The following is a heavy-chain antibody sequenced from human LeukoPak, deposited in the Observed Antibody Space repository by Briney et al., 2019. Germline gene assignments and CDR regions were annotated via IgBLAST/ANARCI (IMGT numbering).Heavy chain of an antibody. D-gene: IGHD1-26*01. CDR1: GFTFSSYS. CDR2: ISSSSSYI. CDR3: AAIPGTVELDY. Sequence: GGPLRLSCAASGFTFSSYSMNWVRQAPGKGLEWVSSISSSSSYIYYADSVKGRFTISRDNAKNSLYLQMNSLRAEDTAVYYCAAIPGTVELDYWGQGTLVTVSS. V-gene: IGHV3-21*01. J-gene: IGHJ4*02.